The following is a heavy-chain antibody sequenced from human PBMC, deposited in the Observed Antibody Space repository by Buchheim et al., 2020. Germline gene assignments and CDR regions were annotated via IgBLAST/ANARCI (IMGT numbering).Heavy chain of an antibody. CDR2: MNPADSDT. CDR1: GYSFTNYW. Sequence: EVQLVQSGAEVRKPGESLKISCQGSGYSFTNYWIGWVRQMPGNGLEWVGIMNPADSDTRYSPSFQGQVTIPAEKSISTAYPQWGSLKASDTAMYYCARGNSGYWDYWGQGTL. J-gene: IGHJ4*02. D-gene: IGHD3-22*01. CDR3: ARGNSGYWDY. V-gene: IGHV5-51*01.